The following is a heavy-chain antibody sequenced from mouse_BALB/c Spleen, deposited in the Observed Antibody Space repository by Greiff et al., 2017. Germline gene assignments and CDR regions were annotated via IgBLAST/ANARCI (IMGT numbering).Heavy chain of an antibody. V-gene: IGHV1-5*01. J-gene: IGHJ4*01. CDR2: IYPGNSDT. CDR3: TGPSCYRDGGDYAMDY. D-gene: IGHD2-14*01. CDR1: GYSFTSYW. Sequence: EVQLQESGTVLARPGASVKMSCKASGYSFTSYWMHWVKQRPGQGLEWIGAIYPGNSDTSYNQKFKGKAKLTAVTSASTAYMELSSLTNEDSAVYYCTGPSCYRDGGDYAMDYWGQGTSVTVSS.